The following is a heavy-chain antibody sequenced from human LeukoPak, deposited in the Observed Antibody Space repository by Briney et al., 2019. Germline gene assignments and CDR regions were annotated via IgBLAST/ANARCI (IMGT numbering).Heavy chain of an antibody. Sequence: GGSLRLSCTASGLTFSDYSMNWVRQAPGKGLEWVSYISSTGNPRHYAESVEGRFTISRDNAKNSLYLQMNSLRVEDTAVYYCARDRVSGSGSIDYWGQGTLVTVSS. J-gene: IGHJ4*02. D-gene: IGHD3-10*01. CDR3: ARDRVSGSGSIDY. CDR2: ISSTGNPR. V-gene: IGHV3-48*01. CDR1: GLTFSDYS.